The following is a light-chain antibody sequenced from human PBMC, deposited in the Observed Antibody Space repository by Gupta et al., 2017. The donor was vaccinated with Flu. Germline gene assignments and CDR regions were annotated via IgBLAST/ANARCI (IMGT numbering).Light chain of an antibody. Sequence: VTISCSGSSSNIGSNPVNWYQQVPGTAPTLLIYGNSQRPSGVPDRFSGSKSGTSASLAISGLQSEDEADYYCAAWDDSLNGHYVFGTGTKVTVL. CDR3: AAWDDSLNGHYV. CDR2: GNS. V-gene: IGLV1-44*01. CDR1: SSNIGSNP. J-gene: IGLJ1*01.